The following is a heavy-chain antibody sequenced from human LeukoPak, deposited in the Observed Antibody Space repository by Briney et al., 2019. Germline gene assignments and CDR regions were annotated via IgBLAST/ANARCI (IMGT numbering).Heavy chain of an antibody. V-gene: IGHV1-24*01. D-gene: IGHD3-16*02. J-gene: IGHJ4*02. CDR1: GYTLTELS. CDR3: ATTPGPYYDYVWGSYRYDY. Sequence: ASVKVSCTVSGYTLTELSMHWVRQAPGKGLEWMGGFDPEDGETIYAQKFQGRVTMTEDTSTDTAYMELSSLRSEDTAVYYCATTPGPYYDYVWGSYRYDYWGQGTLVTVSS. CDR2: FDPEDGET.